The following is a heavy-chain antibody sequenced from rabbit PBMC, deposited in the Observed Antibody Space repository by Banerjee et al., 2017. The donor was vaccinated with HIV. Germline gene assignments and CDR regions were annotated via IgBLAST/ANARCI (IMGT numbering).Heavy chain of an antibody. Sequence: LLKAAGGGLDQPGGPLKLSCNASVTVISRYFLWWVRQAPGKGLEWIGIVYVAKCSTDNASWVTGRSTISSDNAQNTVGLQMNSLTVADTAANFCARGPTLSMVIRLWGPGTLV. V-gene: IGHV1S7*01. CDR1: VTVISRYF. J-gene: IGHJ4*01. CDR3: ARGPTLSMVIRL. D-gene: IGHD2-1*01. CDR2: VYVAKCST.